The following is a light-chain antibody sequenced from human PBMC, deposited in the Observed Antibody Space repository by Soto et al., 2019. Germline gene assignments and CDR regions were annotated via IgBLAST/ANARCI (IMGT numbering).Light chain of an antibody. J-gene: IGKJ1*01. CDR2: GAS. Sequence: EIVLTQSPGTLSLSPGEGATLSCRASQSVTSTYLAWYQQKPGQAPRLLMYGASSRATGIPDRFSGSGSGTEFTLTINSLQSEDFAVYYCQQYQNLWTFGQGTKVDIK. CDR1: QSVTSTY. V-gene: IGKV3-20*01. CDR3: QQYQNLWT.